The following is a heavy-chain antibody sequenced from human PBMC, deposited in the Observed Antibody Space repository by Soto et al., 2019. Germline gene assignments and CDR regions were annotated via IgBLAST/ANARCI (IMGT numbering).Heavy chain of an antibody. J-gene: IGHJ6*02. CDR3: ARRGNPYMDV. Sequence: QVQVVQSGAEVKKPGASVRVSCKPSAYNLAGDGFTWVRQAPGQGLEWMGWINVHNGDTNYAQKFQDRFSLTTDTFTRTVYMELTNPGSDDTAVYYCARRGNPYMDVWGQGTTVIVSS. CDR2: INVHNGDT. CDR1: AYNLAGDG. V-gene: IGHV1-18*01.